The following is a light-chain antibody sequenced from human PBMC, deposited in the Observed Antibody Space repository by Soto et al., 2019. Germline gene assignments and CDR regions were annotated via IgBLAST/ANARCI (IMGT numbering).Light chain of an antibody. V-gene: IGKV1-39*01. CDR1: QGISAY. Sequence: DIQMTQSPSSLSASVGDRVTITCRASQGISAYLIWYQQRQGRAPKLLIYAASNLRSGVPSRFSGSGSGTNFTLTINSLQPEDFATYYCQHSYRTPHTFGQGTKLETK. J-gene: IGKJ2*01. CDR3: QHSYRTPHT. CDR2: AAS.